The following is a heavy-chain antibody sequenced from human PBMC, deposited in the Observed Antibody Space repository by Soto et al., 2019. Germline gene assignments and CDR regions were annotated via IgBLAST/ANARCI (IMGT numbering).Heavy chain of an antibody. CDR3: ARSHYYDSSGYSPYYYGMDV. CDR2: IYPGDSDT. CDR1: GYSFTSYW. J-gene: IGHJ6*02. Sequence: PGESLKISCKGSGYSFTSYWIGWVRQMPGKGLEWTGIIYPGDSDTRYSPSFQGQVTISADKSISTAYLQWSSLKASDTAMYYCARSHYYDSSGYSPYYYGMDVWAQGTTVTVSS. V-gene: IGHV5-51*01. D-gene: IGHD3-22*01.